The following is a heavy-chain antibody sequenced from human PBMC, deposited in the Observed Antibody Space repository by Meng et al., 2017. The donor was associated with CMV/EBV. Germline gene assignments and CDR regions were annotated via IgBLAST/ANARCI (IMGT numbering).Heavy chain of an antibody. CDR3: AREFDGYTFDY. CDR1: GYTFSNYY. D-gene: IGHD5-24*01. V-gene: IGHV1-46*01. Sequence: QEQLVQSGAEVKKPGASVMVSCKSSGYTFSNYYMHVVRQAPGQGLEWMGIINPSGGSTSYAQKFQGRVTMTRDTSTSTVYMELSSLRSEDTAVYYCAREFDGYTFDYWGQGTLVTVSS. CDR2: INPSGGST. J-gene: IGHJ4*02.